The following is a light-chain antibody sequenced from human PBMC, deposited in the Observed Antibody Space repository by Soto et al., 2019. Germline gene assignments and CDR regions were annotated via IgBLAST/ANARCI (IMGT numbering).Light chain of an antibody. V-gene: IGLV2-14*01. CDR3: SSYTPSSTYV. CDR1: SRDDGGYNY. CDR2: DVS. J-gene: IGLJ1*01. Sequence: SVLRQPASLSGSPGQSNRICCTGTSRDDGGYNYVSWYQQHPGKAPKLMIYDVSNRPSGVSNRFSGSKSGNTASLTISGLQAEDEADYYCSSYTPSSTYVFGTGTKVTVL.